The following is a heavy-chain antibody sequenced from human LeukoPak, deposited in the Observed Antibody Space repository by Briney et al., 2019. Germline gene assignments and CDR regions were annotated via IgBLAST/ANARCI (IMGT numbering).Heavy chain of an antibody. CDR2: IYYSGST. CDR3: ARVRAGSSSPSVSDSFDI. CDR1: GGSISSGSFY. J-gene: IGHJ3*02. V-gene: IGHV4-61*01. D-gene: IGHD6-6*01. Sequence: SETLSLTCTVSGGSISSGSFYWTWIRQPPGKGLEWIGYIYYSGSTNYNPSLKSRVTISLDTSKNQFSLKLSSVTAADTAVYYCARVRAGSSSPSVSDSFDIWGQGTMVTVSS.